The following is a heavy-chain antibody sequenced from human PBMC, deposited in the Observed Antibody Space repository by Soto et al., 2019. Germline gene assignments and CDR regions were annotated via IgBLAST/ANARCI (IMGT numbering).Heavy chain of an antibody. CDR3: AKTSGGYYEFDY. CDR2: IRGTGANT. CDR1: GFTFSTYA. J-gene: IGHJ4*02. Sequence: GGSLRLSCAASGFTFSTYAMSWVRQAPGKGLEWVSAIRGTGANTYYADSVKGRFTISRDNSKNTLHLQMNSLRAEDTAVYYCAKTSGGYYEFDYWGQGTLVTVSS. D-gene: IGHD3-22*01. V-gene: IGHV3-23*01.